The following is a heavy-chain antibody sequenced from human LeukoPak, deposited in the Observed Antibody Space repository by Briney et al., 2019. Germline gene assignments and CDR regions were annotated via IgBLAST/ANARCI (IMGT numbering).Heavy chain of an antibody. CDR1: GFTFDDYA. J-gene: IGHJ4*02. CDR3: AKDAYSSGWHYFDY. CDR2: ISWNSGSI. Sequence: GRSLRLSCAASGFTFDDYAMHWVRQAPGKGLEWVSGISWNSGSIGYADSVKGRFTISRDSAKNSLYLQMNSLRAEDTALYYCAKDAYSSGWHYFDYWGQGTLVTVSS. D-gene: IGHD6-19*01. V-gene: IGHV3-9*01.